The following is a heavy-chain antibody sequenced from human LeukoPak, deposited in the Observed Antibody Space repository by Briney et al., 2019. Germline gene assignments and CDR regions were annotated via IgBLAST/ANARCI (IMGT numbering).Heavy chain of an antibody. Sequence: GASVKVSCKASGYTFTGYYMHWVRQAPGQGLEWMGWIDPNSGDTNYAQKFQGRVTMTRDTSITTAYMELSRLRADDTALYYCARSDWPHLGGDYWGQGTLVTVSS. V-gene: IGHV1-2*02. CDR1: GYTFTGYY. CDR3: ARSDWPHLGGDY. D-gene: IGHD3/OR15-3a*01. CDR2: IDPNSGDT. J-gene: IGHJ4*02.